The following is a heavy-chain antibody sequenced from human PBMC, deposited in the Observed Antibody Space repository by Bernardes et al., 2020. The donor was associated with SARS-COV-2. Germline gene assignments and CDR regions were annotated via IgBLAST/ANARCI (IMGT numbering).Heavy chain of an antibody. CDR2: MNPNNGDT. D-gene: IGHD2-8*02. Sequence: ASVEVSCKAFGYTFTYYDINWVRQAPGQGLEWMGWMNPNNGDTNYAEKFQGRITMTRNTSAGTAYMELSSLRSEDTAFYYCALRGTVSAYYFYAMDVWGQGTTVTVSS. CDR3: ALRGTVSAYYFYAMDV. J-gene: IGHJ6*02. V-gene: IGHV1-8*01. CDR1: GYTFTYYD.